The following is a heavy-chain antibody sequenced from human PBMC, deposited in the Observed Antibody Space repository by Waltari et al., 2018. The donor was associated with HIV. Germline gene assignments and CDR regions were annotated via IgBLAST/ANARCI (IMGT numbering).Heavy chain of an antibody. Sequence: EVQLVESGGGLVQPGGSLRLSCAASGFTFRSYWRSWVRQAPGKGLEVVDNKKEDGSEKNYVESVKGRFTIARDNAKNSLYLQMNSLRVEDTAVYYCARPIGRGQDYWGQGTLVTVSS. J-gene: IGHJ4*02. CDR1: GFTFRSYW. CDR3: ARPIGRGQDY. V-gene: IGHV3-7*01. CDR2: KKEDGSEK.